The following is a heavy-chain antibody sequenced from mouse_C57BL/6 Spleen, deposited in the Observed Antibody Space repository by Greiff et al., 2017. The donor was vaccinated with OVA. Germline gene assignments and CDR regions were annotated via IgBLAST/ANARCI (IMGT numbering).Heavy chain of an antibody. Sequence: EVQLQQSGAELVRPGASVKLSCTASGFNIKDYYMHWVKQRPEQGLEWIRRIDPEDGDTEYAPKFQGKATMTADTSSNTAYLQLSSLTSEDTAVYYCTTRYGSSYWYFDVWGTGTTVTVSS. D-gene: IGHD1-1*01. J-gene: IGHJ1*03. CDR1: GFNIKDYY. V-gene: IGHV14-1*01. CDR3: TTRYGSSYWYFDV. CDR2: IDPEDGDT.